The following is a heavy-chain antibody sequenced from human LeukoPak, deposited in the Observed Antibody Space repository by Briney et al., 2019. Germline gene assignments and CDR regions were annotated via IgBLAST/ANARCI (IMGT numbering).Heavy chain of an antibody. J-gene: IGHJ3*02. V-gene: IGHV3-21*01. Sequence: GGSLRLSCAASGFTFSSYSMNWVRQAPGKGLEWVSSISSSSSYIYYADSVKGRFTISRDNAKNSLYLQMNSLRAEDTAVYYCARASGGHDAFDIWGQGTMVTVSS. CDR1: GFTFSSYS. CDR3: ARASGGHDAFDI. CDR2: ISSSSSYI. D-gene: IGHD1-26*01.